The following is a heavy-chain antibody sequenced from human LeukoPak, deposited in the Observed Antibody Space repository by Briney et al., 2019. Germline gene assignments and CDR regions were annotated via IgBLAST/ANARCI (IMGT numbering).Heavy chain of an antibody. V-gene: IGHV1-69*04. Sequence: GSSVKVSCKASVCTFSSYAISWVRQPPGQGLEWMGRIIPILGIANYAQKFQGRVTITADKSTSTAYMELSSLRSEDTAVYYCAREGFFVRATRPTSRLPYYWGQGTLVTVSS. J-gene: IGHJ4*02. D-gene: IGHD1-26*01. CDR1: VCTFSSYA. CDR2: IIPILGIA. CDR3: AREGFFVRATRPTSRLPYY.